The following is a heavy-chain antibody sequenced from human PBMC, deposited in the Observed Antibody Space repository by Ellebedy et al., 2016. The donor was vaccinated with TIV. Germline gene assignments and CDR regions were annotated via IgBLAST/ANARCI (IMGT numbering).Heavy chain of an antibody. CDR1: GYTFTANY. D-gene: IGHD1-1*01. J-gene: IGHJ6*02. CDR3: ARVRRGSSGMDV. Sequence: ASVKVSCKASGYTFTANYVHWVRQAPGQSLEWMGWINPDSGGTNFSQNFQCRVSMTRDASINTVYMQLTRLQSDDTAVYYCARVRRGSSGMDVWGQGTTVTVSS. CDR2: INPDSGGT. V-gene: IGHV1-2*02.